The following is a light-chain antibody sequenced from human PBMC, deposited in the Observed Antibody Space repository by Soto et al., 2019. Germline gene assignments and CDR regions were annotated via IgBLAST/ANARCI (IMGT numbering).Light chain of an antibody. CDR3: QLSFGSPPT. CDR2: GVS. V-gene: IGKV1-39*01. J-gene: IGKJ2*01. CDR1: QSVATF. Sequence: DIQMTQSPSSLSASVGDRVTISCRASQSVATFLNWYQHRPGKAPRLLIYGVSTLQSGVPSRFSGGGYVTDFTLTISSLQPEDFATYICQLSFGSPPTFGQGTKVEIK.